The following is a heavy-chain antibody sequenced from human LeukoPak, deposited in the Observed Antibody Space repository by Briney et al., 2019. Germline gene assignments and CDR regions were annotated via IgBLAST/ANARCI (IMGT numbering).Heavy chain of an antibody. J-gene: IGHJ6*02. CDR3: ARSGIVRSGWYLSGDYYYYYGMDV. CDR2: IYYSGST. Sequence: SETLSLTCTVSGGSISSYYWSWIRQPPGKGLEWIGYIYYSGSTNYNPSLKSRVTISVDTSKNQFSLKLSSVTAADTAVYYCARSGIVRSGWYLSGDYYYYYGMDVWGQGTTVTVSS. V-gene: IGHV4-59*01. CDR1: GGSISSYY. D-gene: IGHD6-19*01.